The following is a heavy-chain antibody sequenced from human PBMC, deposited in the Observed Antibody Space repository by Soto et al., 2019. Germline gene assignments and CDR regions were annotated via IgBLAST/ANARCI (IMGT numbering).Heavy chain of an antibody. Sequence: ASVKVSCKASGYTFTSYAMHWVRQAPGQRLEWMGWINAGNGNTKYSQKFQGRVTITRDTSASTAYMELSSLRSEDTAVYYCARDWTTYYDILTGYPPVGYWGQGTLVTVSS. D-gene: IGHD3-9*01. CDR2: INAGNGNT. J-gene: IGHJ4*02. CDR1: GYTFTSYA. CDR3: ARDWTTYYDILTGYPPVGY. V-gene: IGHV1-3*01.